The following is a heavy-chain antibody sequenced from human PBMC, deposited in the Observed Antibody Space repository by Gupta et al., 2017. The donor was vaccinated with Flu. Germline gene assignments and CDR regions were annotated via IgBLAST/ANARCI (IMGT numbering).Heavy chain of an antibody. CDR2: VYHAGRQ. CDR1: GGSVNSDY. J-gene: IGHJ5*02. D-gene: IGHD3-16*01. Sequence: QVQLQQWGEGHLKPSETLSRTCEACGGSVNSDYWSWIRQPRGKGLECIREVYHAGRQNYNPSLDGRATLSIDTSRRQFSLKLTSVTVADTAIYYCVRNSPKIQGGNWFDPWGPGNLVIVSS. CDR3: VRNSPKIQGGNWFDP. V-gene: IGHV4-34*01.